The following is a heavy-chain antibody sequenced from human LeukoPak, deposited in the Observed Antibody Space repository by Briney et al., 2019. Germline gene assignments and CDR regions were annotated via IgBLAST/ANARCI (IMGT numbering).Heavy chain of an antibody. CDR2: INPNSGGT. CDR1: GYTFTGYY. Sequence: GASVKVSCKASGYTFTGYYMHWVRQAPGQGLEWMGWINPNSGGTNDAQKFQGRVTMTRDTSISTAYMELSRLRSDDTAVYYCARTVTSVVVPAAIYSGMDVWGQGTTVTVSS. V-gene: IGHV1-2*02. J-gene: IGHJ6*02. D-gene: IGHD2-2*02. CDR3: ARTVTSVVVPAAIYSGMDV.